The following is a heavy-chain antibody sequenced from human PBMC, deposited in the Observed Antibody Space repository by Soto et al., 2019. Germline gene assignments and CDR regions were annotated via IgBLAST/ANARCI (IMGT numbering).Heavy chain of an antibody. CDR2: FYSSGNT. CDR1: RDSFNNYF. Sequence: SATLSLTCTLSRDSFNNYFLTWIRQPPGKGLEWIGFFYSSGNTNYNPSLKSRVTISVDTSNNQCSLRVNSVTAADTAVYYCASTKKWLAFDYWGQGALVTVS. J-gene: IGHJ4*02. V-gene: IGHV4-59*01. CDR3: ASTKKWLAFDY. D-gene: IGHD6-19*01.